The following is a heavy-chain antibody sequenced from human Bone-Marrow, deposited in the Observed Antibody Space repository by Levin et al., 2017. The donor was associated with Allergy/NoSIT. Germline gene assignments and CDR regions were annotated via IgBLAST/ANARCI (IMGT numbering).Heavy chain of an antibody. CDR2: ISYDGSNK. D-gene: IGHD3-3*01. Sequence: GGSLRLSCAASGFTFSSYGMHWVRQAPGKGLEWVAVISYDGSNKYYADSVKGRFTISRDNSKNTLYLQMNSLRAEDTAVYYCAKDLRFRITIFGVVGEGMDVWGQGTTVTVSS. CDR3: AKDLRFRITIFGVVGEGMDV. J-gene: IGHJ6*02. V-gene: IGHV3-30*18. CDR1: GFTFSSYG.